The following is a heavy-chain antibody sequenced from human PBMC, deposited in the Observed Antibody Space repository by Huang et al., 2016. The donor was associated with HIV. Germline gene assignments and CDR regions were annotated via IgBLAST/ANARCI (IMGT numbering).Heavy chain of an antibody. CDR2: FDDRGAT. D-gene: IGHD2-8*02. J-gene: IGHJ3*02. CDR3: VGYCTGGTCFEAFDI. CDR1: GGPISNSSHY. Sequence: QLQLQESGPGLVKPSETLSLTCTVSGGPISNSSHYWGWIRQPPGKGLEWIGSFDDRGATHHNPSLKGRVTMSVDASKSQISLNLISVTAADTALYYCVGYCTGGTCFEAFDIWGQGTRVTVSS. V-gene: IGHV4-39*01.